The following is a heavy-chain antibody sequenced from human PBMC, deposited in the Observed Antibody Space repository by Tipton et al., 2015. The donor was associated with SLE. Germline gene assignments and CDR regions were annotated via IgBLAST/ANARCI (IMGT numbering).Heavy chain of an antibody. CDR1: GYTFISYY. D-gene: IGHD6-25*01. CDR3: SRDRAYSSEWSEWFDP. V-gene: IGHV1-46*01. Sequence: QSGAEVKKPGASVKVSCKASGYTFISYYIHWVRQAPGQGLEWMGIINCSTGITNYAQKFQDRFTMTTDTSTSTANMELRSLRSGDTAVYYCSRDRAYSSEWSEWFDPWGQGTLVTVSS. CDR2: INCSTGIT. J-gene: IGHJ5*02.